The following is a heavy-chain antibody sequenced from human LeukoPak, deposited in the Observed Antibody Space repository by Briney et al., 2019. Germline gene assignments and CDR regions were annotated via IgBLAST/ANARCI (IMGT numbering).Heavy chain of an antibody. J-gene: IGHJ4*02. CDR3: ARVYSYGYNDY. CDR2: IYSGGST. V-gene: IGHV3-53*01. D-gene: IGHD5-18*01. Sequence: PGGPLRLSCAASGFTVSSNYMSWVRQAPGKGLEWVSVIYSGGSTYYADSVKARFTISRDNSKNTLYLQMNSLRAEDTAVYYCARVYSYGYNDYWGQGTLVTVSS. CDR1: GFTVSSNY.